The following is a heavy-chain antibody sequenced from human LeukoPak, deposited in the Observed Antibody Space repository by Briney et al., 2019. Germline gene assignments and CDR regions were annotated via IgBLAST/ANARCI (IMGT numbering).Heavy chain of an antibody. J-gene: IGHJ4*02. V-gene: IGHV4-34*01. CDR3: AREGGFYRPLDY. CDR1: GGSFSGYY. Sequence: SETLSPTCAVYGGSFSGYYWSWIRQPPGKGLEWIGEVHLDGRTNFNPSLKSRLTMSVDLSENHVSLKLTSATAADTAVYYCAREGGFYRPLDYSGQGTLVTVSS. D-gene: IGHD6-25*01. CDR2: VHLDGRT.